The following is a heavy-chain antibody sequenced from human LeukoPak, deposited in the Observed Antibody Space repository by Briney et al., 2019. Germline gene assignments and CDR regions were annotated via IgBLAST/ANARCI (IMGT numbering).Heavy chain of an antibody. J-gene: IGHJ4*02. CDR2: IVVGSGNT. Sequence: GASVKVSCKASGYTFAGYAIFWVRQAPGQRLEWIGWIVVGSGNTNYAQKFQERVTITRDMSTSTAYMELSSLRSEDTAVYYCAAVSVGGKYYDILTGYYFYFDYWGQGTLVTVSS. CDR1: GYTFAGYA. CDR3: AAVSVGGKYYDILTGYYFYFDY. V-gene: IGHV1-58*02. D-gene: IGHD3-9*01.